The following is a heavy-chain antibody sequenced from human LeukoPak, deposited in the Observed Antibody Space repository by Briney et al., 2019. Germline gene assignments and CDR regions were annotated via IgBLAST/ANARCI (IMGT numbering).Heavy chain of an antibody. V-gene: IGHV4-30-4*01. CDR3: ASVSYYYGSGSYYSEEPY. J-gene: IGHJ4*02. CDR2: IYYSGST. Sequence: SETLSLTCTVSGGSISSGDYYWSWIRQPPGKGLEWIGYIYYSGSTYYNPSLKSRVTISVDTSKNQFSLKLSSVTAADTAVYYCASVSYYYGSGSYYSEEPYWGQGTLVTVSS. D-gene: IGHD3-10*01. CDR1: GGSISSGDYY.